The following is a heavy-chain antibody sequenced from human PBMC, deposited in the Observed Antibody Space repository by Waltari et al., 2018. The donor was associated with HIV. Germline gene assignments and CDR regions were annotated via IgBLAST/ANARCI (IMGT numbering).Heavy chain of an antibody. CDR2: ISSSSSTI. D-gene: IGHD6-6*01. CDR3: ARARTAARPFLS. Sequence: EVQLVESGGGLVQPGGSLRLSCAASGFPFRSYIMNWVRQAPGKGPELVSYISSSSSTIYYADSVKGRFTISRDNAKNSLYLQMNSLRAEDTAVYYCARARTAARPFLSWGQGTLVTVSS. CDR1: GFPFRSYI. J-gene: IGHJ4*02. V-gene: IGHV3-48*01.